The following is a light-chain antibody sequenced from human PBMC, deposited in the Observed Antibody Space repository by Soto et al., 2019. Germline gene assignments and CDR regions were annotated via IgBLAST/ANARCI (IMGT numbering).Light chain of an antibody. CDR3: RSYTSSSTHV. J-gene: IGLJ2*01. V-gene: IGLV2-14*01. Sequence: QSALTQPASVSGSPGQSITISCTGTSSDVGGYNYVSWYQQLPGKAPKLIIYEVSNRPSGVSNRFSGSKSGNTASLTISGLQAEDEADYYCRSYTSSSTHVFGGGTKLTVL. CDR2: EVS. CDR1: SSDVGGYNY.